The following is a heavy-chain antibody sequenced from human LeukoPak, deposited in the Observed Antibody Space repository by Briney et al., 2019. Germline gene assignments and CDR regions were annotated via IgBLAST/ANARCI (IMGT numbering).Heavy chain of an antibody. V-gene: IGHV3-64*01. Sequence: GGSLRLSCAASGFTFSSYAMHWVRQAPGKGLEYVSAISSNGGSTYYANSVKVRFTISRDNSKNTLYLQMGSLKAEDMAVYYCARDSSGWPYYFDYWGQGTLVTVSS. J-gene: IGHJ4*02. CDR2: ISSNGGST. D-gene: IGHD6-19*01. CDR3: ARDSSGWPYYFDY. CDR1: GFTFSSYA.